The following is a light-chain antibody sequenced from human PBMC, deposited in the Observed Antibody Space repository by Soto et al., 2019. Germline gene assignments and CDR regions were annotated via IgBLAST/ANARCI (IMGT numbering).Light chain of an antibody. Sequence: EIVMTQSPATLSVSPGERATLSCRASQSVSSNLAWNQQTPGQAPRLLIYGASTRATGIPARFSGSGSGTEFTLTISSLQSEDFAVYYCQQYNNWPRTFGQGTKV. CDR1: QSVSSN. J-gene: IGKJ1*01. CDR2: GAS. V-gene: IGKV3-15*01. CDR3: QQYNNWPRT.